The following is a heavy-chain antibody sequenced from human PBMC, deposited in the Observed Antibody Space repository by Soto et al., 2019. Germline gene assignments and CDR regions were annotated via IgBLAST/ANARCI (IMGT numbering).Heavy chain of an antibody. Sequence: GGSLRLSCAASGFTFSSYAMSWVRQAPGKGLEWVSAISGSGGSTYYADSVKGRFTISRDNSKNTLYLQMNSLRAEDTAVYYCAKGDYGAPEDWYFDLWGRGTLVTVPS. CDR2: ISGSGGST. V-gene: IGHV3-23*01. D-gene: IGHD4-17*01. J-gene: IGHJ2*01. CDR1: GFTFSSYA. CDR3: AKGDYGAPEDWYFDL.